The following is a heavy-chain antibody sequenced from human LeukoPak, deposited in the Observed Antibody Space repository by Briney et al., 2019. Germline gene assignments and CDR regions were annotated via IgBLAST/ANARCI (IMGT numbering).Heavy chain of an antibody. CDR2: MNPNSGNT. V-gene: IGHV1-8*01. D-gene: IGHD3-16*01. CDR3: ARGPSWGGSPNNYFDY. CDR1: GYTFTSYD. Sequence: ASVKVSCKASGYTFTSYDINWVRQATGQGLEWMGWMNPNSGNTSYAQKFQGRVTMTRNTSISTAYMELSSLRSEDTAVYYCARGPSWGGSPNNYFDYWGQETLVTVSS. J-gene: IGHJ4*02.